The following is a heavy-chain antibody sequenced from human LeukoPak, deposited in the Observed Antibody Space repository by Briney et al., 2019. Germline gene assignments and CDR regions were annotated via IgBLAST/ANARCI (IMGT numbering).Heavy chain of an antibody. CDR1: GGTFSNSA. V-gene: IGHV1-69*05. J-gene: IGHJ4*02. CDR3: AGLGYSGYGPRSRFDN. CDR2: IIPRFTP. Sequence: GASVKVSCKASGGTFSNSAISWVRQAPGQGLEWMGGIIPRFTPNYAQHFQGRVTITTDEATTTAYLELSNLRSDDTAVYYCAGLGYSGYGPRSRFDNWGQGTLITVST. D-gene: IGHD5-12*01.